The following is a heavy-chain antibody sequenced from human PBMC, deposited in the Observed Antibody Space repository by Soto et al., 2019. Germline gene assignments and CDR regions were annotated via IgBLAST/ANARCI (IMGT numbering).Heavy chain of an antibody. CDR3: AKQVRDGTSSPYYFDY. J-gene: IGHJ4*02. D-gene: IGHD6-6*01. CDR1: GFTFSSHQ. CDR2: ITSSGSTI. Sequence: LRLSCAASGFTFSSHQMNWVRQAPGKGLEWLSYITSSGSTIYYADSVKGRFTMSRDNAKNSLYLQMNSLRVEDTAVYYCAKQVRDGTSSPYYFDYWGQGTLVTVSS. V-gene: IGHV3-48*03.